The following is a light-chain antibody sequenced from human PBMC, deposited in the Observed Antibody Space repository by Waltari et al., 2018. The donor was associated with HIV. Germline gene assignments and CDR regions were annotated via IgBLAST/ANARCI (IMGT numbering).Light chain of an antibody. V-gene: IGLV2-14*01. CDR1: DSHTDSFYS. CDR3: SSISGGTLV. Sequence: QSALTQPASMSGSPGQSITISCIRLDSHTDSFYSVSWYQHHPGTAPKLVIYDASSRPAGISSRFSGSQSGNTAFLTISGLQAEDEADFYCSSISGGTLVFGGGTTVTVL. CDR2: DAS. J-gene: IGLJ1*01.